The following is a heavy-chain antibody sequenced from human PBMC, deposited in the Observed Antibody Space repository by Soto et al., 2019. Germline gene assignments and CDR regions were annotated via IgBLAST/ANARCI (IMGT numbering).Heavy chain of an antibody. Sequence: SETLSLTCTVSGGPISSISYYWGWIRHPPGKGLEWIGSIYYSWSTYYNPSLKSRVTISVDTSKNQFSLKLSSVTAADTAVYYCARENYDILTGFRYGMDVWGQGTTVTVSS. V-gene: IGHV4-39*01. D-gene: IGHD3-9*01. CDR1: GGPISSISYY. CDR3: ARENYDILTGFRYGMDV. J-gene: IGHJ6*02. CDR2: IYYSWST.